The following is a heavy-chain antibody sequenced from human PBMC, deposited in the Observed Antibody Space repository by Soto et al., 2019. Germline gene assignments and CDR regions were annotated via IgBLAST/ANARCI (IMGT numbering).Heavy chain of an antibody. CDR2: ISPMFGAA. CDR1: GGTFNTYA. CDR3: AREVQVHTPAFVY. Sequence: QVQLVQSGAEMKKPGSSVKVSCQSSGGTFNTYAMNWVRQAPGQGPEWMGDISPMFGAANYAPKFQGRVNIPEDESTGTSYMQLRSLTSEDTALYFCAREVQVHTPAFVYWGQGTLVTVSS. V-gene: IGHV1-69*19. J-gene: IGHJ4*02. D-gene: IGHD3-10*01.